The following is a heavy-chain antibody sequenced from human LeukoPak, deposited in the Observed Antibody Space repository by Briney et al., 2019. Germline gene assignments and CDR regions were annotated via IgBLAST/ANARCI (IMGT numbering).Heavy chain of an antibody. J-gene: IGHJ4*02. CDR1: GVSLSSHG. V-gene: IGHV3-33*05. Sequence: GRSLRLSCGVSGVSLSSHGMHWVRQAPGKGLEWITLRGRFTVSRDNSKNTLYLQISSLRAEDTAVYYRARDRGNDYLDSWGQGTLVTVSS. CDR3: ARDRGNDYLDS.